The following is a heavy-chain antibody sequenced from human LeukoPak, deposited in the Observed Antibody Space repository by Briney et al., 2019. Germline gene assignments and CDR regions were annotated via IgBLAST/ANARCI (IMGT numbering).Heavy chain of an antibody. CDR3: ARVPAPWYFDY. V-gene: IGHV4-59*01. J-gene: IGHJ4*02. D-gene: IGHD6-25*01. Sequence: PSETLSLTCTVSGGSISSYYWSWIRQPPGKGLEWIGYIYYSGSTNYNPYLKSRVSISVDTSKNQFSLKLSSVTAADTAVYYCARVPAPWYFDYWGQGTLVTVSS. CDR1: GGSISSYY. CDR2: IYYSGST.